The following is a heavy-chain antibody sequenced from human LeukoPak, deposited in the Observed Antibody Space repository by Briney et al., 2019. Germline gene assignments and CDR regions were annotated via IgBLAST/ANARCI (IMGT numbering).Heavy chain of an antibody. Sequence: SETLSLTCTVSGGSISSGSYYWSWIRQPAGKGLEWIGRIYTSGSTNYNPSLKSRVTISVDTSKNQFSLKLSSVTAADTAVYYCAQEQAFDIWGQGTMVTVSS. CDR2: IYTSGST. V-gene: IGHV4-61*02. CDR1: GGSISSGSYY. J-gene: IGHJ3*02. CDR3: AQEQAFDI. D-gene: IGHD1/OR15-1a*01.